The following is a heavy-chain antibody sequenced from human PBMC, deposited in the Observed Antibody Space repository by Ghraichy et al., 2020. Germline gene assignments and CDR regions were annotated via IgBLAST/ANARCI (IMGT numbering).Heavy chain of an antibody. CDR1: GFSFSDYS. D-gene: IGHD6-13*01. J-gene: IGHJ2*01. CDR2: ITGSSITI. V-gene: IGHV3-48*01. CDR3: ARLPLPRRAAVGDWYFDL. Sequence: GGSLRLSCEGSGFSFSDYSMIWVRLTPRKALEWVSYITGSSITIFSTDSVKGRFTISRDNAKTSLYLQMNSLRAEDTAVYYCARLPLPRRAAVGDWYFDLWGRGTLVTVSS.